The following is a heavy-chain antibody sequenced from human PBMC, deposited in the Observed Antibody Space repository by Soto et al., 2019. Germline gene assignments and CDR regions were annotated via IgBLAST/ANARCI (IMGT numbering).Heavy chain of an antibody. CDR2: IYHSGST. CDR1: GGSITSVDSY. J-gene: IGHJ4*02. Sequence: PSETLSLTCTVSGGSITSVDSYWSWIRQSPGKGLEWIGFIYHSGSTYYNPSLKSRLTISIDTSKNQFSLNLSSVTAADTAVYYCAAMVGYCSGGSCYPLDYWGQGTLVTVS. D-gene: IGHD2-15*01. CDR3: AAMVGYCSGGSCYPLDY. V-gene: IGHV4-30-4*01.